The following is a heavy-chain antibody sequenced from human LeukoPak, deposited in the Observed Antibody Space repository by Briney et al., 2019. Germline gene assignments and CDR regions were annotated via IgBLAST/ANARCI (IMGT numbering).Heavy chain of an antibody. CDR2: ISWNSGSI. CDR3: AKDMGSSGWYLSFDY. D-gene: IGHD6-19*01. V-gene: IGHV3-9*01. CDR1: GFTFDDYA. J-gene: IGHJ4*02. Sequence: PGGSLRLSCAASGFTFDDYAMHWVRQAPGKGLEWVSGISWNSGSIGYADSVKGRFTISRDNAKNSLYLQMNSLRAEDTALYYCAKDMGSSGWYLSFDYWGQGTLVTVSS.